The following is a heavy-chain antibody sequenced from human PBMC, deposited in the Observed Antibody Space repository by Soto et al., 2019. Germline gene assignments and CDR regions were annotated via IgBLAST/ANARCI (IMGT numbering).Heavy chain of an antibody. CDR2: IYYSGST. CDR3: ARHNSRLGGMDV. V-gene: IGHV4-31*03. J-gene: IGHJ6*02. Sequence: QVQLQESGPGLVKPSQTLSLTCTVSGGSISSGGYYWSWIRQHPGKGLEWIGYIYYSGSTYYNPSLQSRVTISVDTSKNQFSLKLSVVTAADTAVYYCARHNSRLGGMDVWGQGTTVTVSS. D-gene: IGHD7-27*01. CDR1: GGSISSGGYY.